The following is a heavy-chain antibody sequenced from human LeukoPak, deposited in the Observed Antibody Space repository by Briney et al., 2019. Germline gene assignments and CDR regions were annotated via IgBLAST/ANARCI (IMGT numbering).Heavy chain of an antibody. V-gene: IGHV3-48*04. Sequence: GGSLRLSCAASGFAFRTYGMHWVRQTPGKGLEWISYTSSTSSPIYYADSARGRFTISRDNAKNLLYLQMNSLSAEDTAVYYCARDLGIPYDAFDIWGQGTLVTVSS. CDR1: GFAFRTYG. J-gene: IGHJ3*02. CDR3: ARDLGIPYDAFDI. CDR2: TSSTSSPI. D-gene: IGHD2-21*01.